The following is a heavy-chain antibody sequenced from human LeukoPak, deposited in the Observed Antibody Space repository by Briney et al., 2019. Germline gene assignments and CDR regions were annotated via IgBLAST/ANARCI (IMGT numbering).Heavy chain of an antibody. CDR1: GFTFSSYW. Sequence: PGGSLRLSCAASGFTFSSYWMSWVRQAPGKGLEWVANIKQDGSEKYYVDSVKGRFTISRDNAKNSLYLQMNSLRAEDTAVYYCARSRGQPAADLLFDYWGQGTLVTVSS. D-gene: IGHD2-2*01. J-gene: IGHJ4*02. V-gene: IGHV3-7*01. CDR3: ARSRGQPAADLLFDY. CDR2: IKQDGSEK.